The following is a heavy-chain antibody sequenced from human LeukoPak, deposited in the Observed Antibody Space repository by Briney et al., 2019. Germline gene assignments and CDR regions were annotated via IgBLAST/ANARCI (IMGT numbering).Heavy chain of an antibody. D-gene: IGHD3-9*01. CDR3: AKDGLYFDGSTHIYYFDS. J-gene: IGHJ4*02. CDR1: GFSFGGYA. V-gene: IGHV3-23*01. Sequence: PGGSLRLSCAASGFSFGGYAMTWVRQAPGKGREWVSSITYNGAATYYLDSVKARFTISREDSRSTLYLQMDSLTAEDTALYYCAKDGLYFDGSTHIYYFDSWGQGTLVAVSS. CDR2: ITYNGAAT.